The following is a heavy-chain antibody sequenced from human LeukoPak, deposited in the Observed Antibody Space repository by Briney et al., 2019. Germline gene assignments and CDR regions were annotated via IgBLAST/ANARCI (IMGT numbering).Heavy chain of an antibody. D-gene: IGHD1-26*01. Sequence: GGSLRLSCAASEFTFSNYGMHWVRQAPGKGLQWVAFIRYDGSNKYYADSVKGRFTISRDNSKNTLYLQMNSLRAEDTAMYYCASRVWVGATFHYYYYMDVWGKGTTVTVSS. V-gene: IGHV3-30*02. J-gene: IGHJ6*03. CDR2: IRYDGSNK. CDR1: EFTFSNYG. CDR3: ASRVWVGATFHYYYYMDV.